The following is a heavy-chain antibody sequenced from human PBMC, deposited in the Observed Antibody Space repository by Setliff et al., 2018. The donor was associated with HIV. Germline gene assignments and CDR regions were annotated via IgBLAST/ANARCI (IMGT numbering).Heavy chain of an antibody. CDR3: ARMRGRAVLSYYFDH. Sequence: PSETLSLTCTVSGGSMNIHYWSWIRQPPGKGLEWIGSIYYSGSTSYNPSLNSRVTMSVDTSRDQFSLKVRSVTAADTAVYYCARMRGRAVLSYYFDHWGQGRLVTVSS. D-gene: IGHD6-19*01. CDR1: GGSMNIHY. CDR2: IYYSGST. V-gene: IGHV4-59*11. J-gene: IGHJ4*02.